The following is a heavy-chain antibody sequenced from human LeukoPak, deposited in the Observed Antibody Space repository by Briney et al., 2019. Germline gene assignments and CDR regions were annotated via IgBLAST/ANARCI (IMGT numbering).Heavy chain of an antibody. D-gene: IGHD2-15*01. CDR1: GGSISSYY. Sequence: SETLSLTCTVSGGSISSYYWSWIRQPPGKGLEWIGYIYYSGSTNYNPSLKSRVTISVDTSKNQFSLKLSSVTAADTAVYYCARVHCSGGSCYSYMDVWGKGTTVTVSS. J-gene: IGHJ6*03. CDR2: IYYSGST. V-gene: IGHV4-59*01. CDR3: ARVHCSGGSCYSYMDV.